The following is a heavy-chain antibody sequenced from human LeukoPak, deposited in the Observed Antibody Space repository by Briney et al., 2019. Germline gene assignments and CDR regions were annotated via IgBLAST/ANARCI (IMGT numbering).Heavy chain of an antibody. Sequence: GGSLRLSCVASVFTFSSYWMHWVRQAPGKGLVWVSRIKSDGSSTSYADSVKGRFTISRDNAKNTLYLQMNSLRAEDTAVYYCARDPGGGGAKGHNWFDPWGQGTLVTVSS. CDR1: VFTFSSYW. CDR3: ARDPGGGGAKGHNWFDP. J-gene: IGHJ5*02. D-gene: IGHD2-21*01. CDR2: IKSDGSST. V-gene: IGHV3-74*01.